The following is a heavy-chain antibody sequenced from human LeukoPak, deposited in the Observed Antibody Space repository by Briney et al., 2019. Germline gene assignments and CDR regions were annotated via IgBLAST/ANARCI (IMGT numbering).Heavy chain of an antibody. CDR3: ARDDTPWGAALF. V-gene: IGHV1-8*01. J-gene: IGHJ4*02. CDR1: GYTFTSYD. CDR2: MNPNSGNT. D-gene: IGHD6-6*01. Sequence: ALVKVSCKASGYTFTSYDINWVRQATGQGLEWMGWMNPNSGNTGYAQKLQGRVTMTTDTSTSTAYMELRSLRSDDTAVYYCARDDTPWGAALFWGQGTLVTVSS.